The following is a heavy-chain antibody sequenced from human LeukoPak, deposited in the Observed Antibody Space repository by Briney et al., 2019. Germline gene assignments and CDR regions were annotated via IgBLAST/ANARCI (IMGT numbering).Heavy chain of an antibody. J-gene: IGHJ4*02. CDR1: GFTFCSYW. D-gene: IGHD1-26*01. CDR3: ARGGGATDY. CDR2: ISGSSTAT. Sequence: GGSLRLSCAASGFTFCSYWMSWGRPAPGEGVEWVSYISGSSTATYYADSVKGRFTMSRDNAKNSLYLQMNSLRDEDTAVYYCARGGGATDYWGQGTLVTVSS. V-gene: IGHV3-48*02.